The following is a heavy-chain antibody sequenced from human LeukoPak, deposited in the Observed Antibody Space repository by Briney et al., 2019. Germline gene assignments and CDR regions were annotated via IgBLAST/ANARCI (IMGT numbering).Heavy chain of an antibody. V-gene: IGHV4-61*01. CDR1: GGSVNSGSYY. J-gene: IGHJ4*02. D-gene: IGHD3-22*01. CDR2: IYYSGST. Sequence: SETLSLTCTVSGGSVNSGSYYWNWIRQPPGKGLEWIGYIYYSGSTNYNPSLKSRVTMSIDKSKNQFSLKVNSVTAADTAVYYCATYYDTSGYRFDYWGQGTLVTVSS. CDR3: ATYYDTSGYRFDY.